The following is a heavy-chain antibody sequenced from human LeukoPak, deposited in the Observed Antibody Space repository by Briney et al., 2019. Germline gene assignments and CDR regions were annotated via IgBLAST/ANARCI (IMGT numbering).Heavy chain of an antibody. J-gene: IGHJ4*02. D-gene: IGHD2-2*01. CDR3: ARTAASKDY. CDR2: IYYTGST. V-gene: IGHV4-59*08. Sequence: PSETLSLTCTVSGGSISSYYWSWIRQPPGKGLEWIGYIYYTGSTNYNPSLKNRVTISVDTSKNQFSLKLSSVTAADTAVYYCARTAASKDYWGQGTLVTVSS. CDR1: GGSISSYY.